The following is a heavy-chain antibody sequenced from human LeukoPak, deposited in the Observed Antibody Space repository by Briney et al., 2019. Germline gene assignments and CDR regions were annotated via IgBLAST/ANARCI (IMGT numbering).Heavy chain of an antibody. D-gene: IGHD3-3*01. CDR3: ATAYYDFWSGYYRKGFFDY. J-gene: IGHJ4*02. CDR2: INHSGST. CDR1: GGSFSGYY. Sequence: PSETLSLTCAVYGGSFSGYYWSWIRQPPGKGLEWIGEINHSGSTNYNPSLKSRVTISVDTSKNQFSLKLRSVTAADTAVYYCATAYYDFWSGYYRKGFFDYWGQGTLVTVSS. V-gene: IGHV4-34*01.